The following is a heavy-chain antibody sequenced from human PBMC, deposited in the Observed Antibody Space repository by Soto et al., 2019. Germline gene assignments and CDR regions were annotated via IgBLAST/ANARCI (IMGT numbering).Heavy chain of an antibody. D-gene: IGHD2-8*01. Sequence: GGSLRLSCAASGFIFDDFAMHWVRQAPGKGLEWVSSITWNSASVAYADSVKGRFTISRDNAKNSLYLQMNNLRPEDAALYYCTKEVYGMGYYYYGMDVWGQGTTVTVSS. CDR1: GFIFDDFA. J-gene: IGHJ6*02. V-gene: IGHV3-9*01. CDR2: ITWNSASV. CDR3: TKEVYGMGYYYYGMDV.